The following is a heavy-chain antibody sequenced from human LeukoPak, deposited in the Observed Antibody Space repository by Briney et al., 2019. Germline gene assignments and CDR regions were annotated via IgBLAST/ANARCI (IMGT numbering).Heavy chain of an antibody. D-gene: IGHD2-15*01. V-gene: IGHV4-59*11. J-gene: IGHJ4*02. CDR2: MYYSGST. Sequence: SETLSLTCTVSGGSISSHYWSWIRQPPGKGLEWIGYMYYSGSTNYNPSLKSRVTISVDRSKNQFSLKLSSVTAADTAVYYCARSLGGVGAARGYYFDYWGQGTLVTVSS. CDR1: GGSISSHY. CDR3: ARSLGGVGAARGYYFDY.